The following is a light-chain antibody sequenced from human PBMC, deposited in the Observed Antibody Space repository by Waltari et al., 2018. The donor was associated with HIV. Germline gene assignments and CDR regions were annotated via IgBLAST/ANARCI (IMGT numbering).Light chain of an antibody. Sequence: DVVMTQTPVSLLVTLGQSASVSCTSSQSLESTDGNTYLNWFHQRPGHPPRRVIYKVDNRDAGVSDRFSGSGSGTEFTLKITTVEAEDAGIYFCMQGTHFLTFGGGTKV. J-gene: IGKJ4*01. V-gene: IGKV2-30*01. CDR2: KVD. CDR1: QSLESTDGNTY. CDR3: MQGTHFLT.